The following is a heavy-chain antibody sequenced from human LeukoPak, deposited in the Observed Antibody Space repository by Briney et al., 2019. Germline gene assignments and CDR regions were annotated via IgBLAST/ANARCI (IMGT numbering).Heavy chain of an antibody. Sequence: GRSLRLSCAASGFTFDDYAMHWVRQAPGKGLEWVSLISGDGGSTYYADSVKGRFTISRDNSKNSLYLQMNSLRTEDTALYYCAKDGERWLQLHYGMDVWGQGTTVTVSS. CDR3: AKDGERWLQLHYGMDV. CDR1: GFTFDDYA. J-gene: IGHJ6*02. V-gene: IGHV3-43*02. D-gene: IGHD5-24*01. CDR2: ISGDGGST.